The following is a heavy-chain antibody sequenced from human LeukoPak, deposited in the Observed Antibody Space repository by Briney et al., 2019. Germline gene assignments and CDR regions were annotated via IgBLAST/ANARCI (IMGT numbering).Heavy chain of an antibody. CDR1: GYTFTSYG. D-gene: IGHD3-22*01. V-gene: IGHV1-18*01. J-gene: IGHJ4*02. CDR2: ISAYNGDT. CDR3: ARGGARYYYDSSGYYPPYYFDY. Sequence: GASVKVSCKASGYTFTSYGISWVRQAPGQGLEWMGWISAYNGDTNYAQKLQGRVTMTTDTSTSTAYMELRSLRSDDTAVYYCARGGARYYYDSSGYYPPYYFDYWGQGTLVTVSS.